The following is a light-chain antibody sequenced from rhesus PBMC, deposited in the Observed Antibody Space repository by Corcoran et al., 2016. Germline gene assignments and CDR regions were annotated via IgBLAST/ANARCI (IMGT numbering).Light chain of an antibody. Sequence: DIQMTQSPSSLSASVGDKVTITCRASQDISRWLGWYQQKPGKAPKLLHYKASRLQSGVTSRFSGSVSGTDCTLTISSLQPEDFATYYCLQYSSSPRTFGQGTKVEIK. CDR2: KAS. V-gene: IGKV1-22*01. CDR3: LQYSSSPRT. CDR1: QDISRW. J-gene: IGKJ1*01.